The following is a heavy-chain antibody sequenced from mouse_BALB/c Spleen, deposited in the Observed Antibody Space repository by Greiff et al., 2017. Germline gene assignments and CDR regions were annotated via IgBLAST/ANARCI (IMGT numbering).Heavy chain of an antibody. J-gene: IGHJ1*01. D-gene: IGHD1-1*01. CDR1: GFTFSSYG. CDR2: ISSGGSYT. V-gene: IGHV5-6*02. CDR3: ARRDGSSYWYFDV. Sequence: EVKLVESGGDLVKPGGSLKLSCAASGFTFSSYGMSWVRQTPDKRLEWVATISSGGSYTYYPDSVKGRFTISIDNAKNTLYLQMSSLKSEDTAMYYCARRDGSSYWYFDVWGAGTTVTVSS.